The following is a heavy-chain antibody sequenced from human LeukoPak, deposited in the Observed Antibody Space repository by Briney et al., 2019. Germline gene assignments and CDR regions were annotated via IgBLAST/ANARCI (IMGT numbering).Heavy chain of an antibody. J-gene: IGHJ4*02. CDR2: IAFDGSND. CDR3: ARGPLYCSKIRCYGLFEY. V-gene: IGHV3-30*09. CDR1: GFRFSDYW. Sequence: GGSLRLSCVGSGFRFSDYWMTWVRQAPGKGLEWVAVIAFDGSNDHSTDSVKGRFGISRDNSKNTVYLQMNSLRAEDTAVYYCARGPLYCSKIRCYGLFEYWGQGTLVTVSS. D-gene: IGHD2-2*01.